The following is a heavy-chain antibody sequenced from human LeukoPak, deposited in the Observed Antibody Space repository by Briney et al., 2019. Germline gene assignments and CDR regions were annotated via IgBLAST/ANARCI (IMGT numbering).Heavy chain of an antibody. CDR2: ITSDGGRT. CDR1: GFIFSGYA. CDR3: VKAAGRWYGYFDY. Sequence: TGGSLRLSCSASGFIFSGYAMHWVRQAPGKGLKFVSSITSDGGRTHYADSVKGRFTISRDNSKNTVHLQMSSLRGEDTAVYYCVKAAGRWYGYFDYWGQGVLVTVSS. V-gene: IGHV3-64D*09. D-gene: IGHD6-13*01. J-gene: IGHJ4*02.